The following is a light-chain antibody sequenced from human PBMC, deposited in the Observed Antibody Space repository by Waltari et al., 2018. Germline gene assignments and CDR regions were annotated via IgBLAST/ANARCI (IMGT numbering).Light chain of an antibody. CDR3: CSYAGSDTFHYV. V-gene: IGLV2-23*02. CDR2: EIN. Sequence: HSALTQPASVSGSPGQSITISCTGSDTDVGRYKLVSWYQHHPGTAPKLIIYEINKRPSGVSNRFSGSKSGNTASLTISGLQIEDEADYHCCSYAGSDTFHYVFGSGTQVTVL. J-gene: IGLJ1*01. CDR1: DTDVGRYKL.